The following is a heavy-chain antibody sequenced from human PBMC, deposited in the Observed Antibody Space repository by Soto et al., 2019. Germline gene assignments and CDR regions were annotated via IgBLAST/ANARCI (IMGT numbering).Heavy chain of an antibody. Sequence: SETLSLTCTVSGGSISSGGYYWSWIRQHPGKGLEWIGYIYYSGSTYYNPSLKSRVTISVDTSKNQFSLKLSSVTAADTAVYYCARERVAAAVSWFDPWGQGTLVTVSS. CDR2: IYYSGST. D-gene: IGHD6-13*01. J-gene: IGHJ5*02. CDR3: ARERVAAAVSWFDP. CDR1: GGSISSGGYY. V-gene: IGHV4-31*03.